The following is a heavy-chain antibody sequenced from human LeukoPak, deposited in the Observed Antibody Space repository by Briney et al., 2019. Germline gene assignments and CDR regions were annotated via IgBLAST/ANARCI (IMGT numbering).Heavy chain of an antibody. D-gene: IGHD2-2*01. V-gene: IGHV4-39*07. CDR3: ARAGYCSSTKCYEGLLFDY. J-gene: IGHJ4*02. Sequence: SETLSLTCIVSGGSISSSSYYWDWIRQPPGKGLEWIGNLYDSGSTHYNPSLKSRVTMSVDTSKNQFSLKLNSVTAADTAVYYCARAGYCSSTKCYEGLLFDYWGQGTLVTVSS. CDR2: LYDSGST. CDR1: GGSISSSSYY.